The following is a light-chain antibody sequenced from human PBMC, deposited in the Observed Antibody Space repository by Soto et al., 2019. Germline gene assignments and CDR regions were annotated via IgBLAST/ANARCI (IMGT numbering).Light chain of an antibody. J-gene: IGLJ3*02. CDR1: SSDVGRYNY. V-gene: IGLV2-8*01. Sequence: QSALTQPPSASGSPGQSVTLSCTGTSSDVGRYNYVSWYQQHPGKAPKLMISEVSKRPSGVPDRFSGSKSGNTASLTVSGLQAEDEADYYCSSYAGSNNWVFGGGTKLTVL. CDR2: EVS. CDR3: SSYAGSNNWV.